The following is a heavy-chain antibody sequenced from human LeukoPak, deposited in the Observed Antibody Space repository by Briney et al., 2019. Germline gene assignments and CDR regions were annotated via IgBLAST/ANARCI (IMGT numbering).Heavy chain of an antibody. CDR2: IYSGGST. D-gene: IGHD6-13*01. CDR3: ARGLYSSSWYPPWFDP. J-gene: IGHJ5*02. Sequence: GGSLRLSCAASGFTVSSNYMSWVRQAPGKGLEWVSVIYSGGSTYYADSVKGRFTISRDNSKNTLYLQMNGLRAEDTAVYYCARGLYSSSWYPPWFDPWGQGTLVTVSS. CDR1: GFTVSSNY. V-gene: IGHV3-53*01.